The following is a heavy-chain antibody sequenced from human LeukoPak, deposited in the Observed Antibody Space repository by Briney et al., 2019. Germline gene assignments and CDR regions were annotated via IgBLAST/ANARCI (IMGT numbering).Heavy chain of an antibody. J-gene: IGHJ4*02. D-gene: IGHD1-26*01. CDR1: GFTFTNYA. Sequence: GGSLRLSCAASGFTFTNYAMSWVRQAPGKGLEWVSALSASGGSTYYADSVKGRFTISRDNSKNMLYLQMNSLRAEDTAVYYCAKSIVGVSGFGYWGQGALVTVSS. CDR2: LSASGGST. V-gene: IGHV3-23*01. CDR3: AKSIVGVSGFGY.